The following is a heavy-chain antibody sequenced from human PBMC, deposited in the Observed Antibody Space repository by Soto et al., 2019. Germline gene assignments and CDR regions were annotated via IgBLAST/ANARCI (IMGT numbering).Heavy chain of an antibody. Sequence: QVQLVQSGAEVKKPGASVKVSCKASGYIFSTYDINWVRQAPGQGLEWMGWLNPNSGNTGYAQKFQGRVTMTRNTSINTAYMEFSSLGSEDTAVYCCARDHRYNWNDEGWFDPWGQGTLVTVSS. CDR2: LNPNSGNT. D-gene: IGHD1-20*01. V-gene: IGHV1-8*01. CDR3: ARDHRYNWNDEGWFDP. J-gene: IGHJ5*02. CDR1: GYIFSTYD.